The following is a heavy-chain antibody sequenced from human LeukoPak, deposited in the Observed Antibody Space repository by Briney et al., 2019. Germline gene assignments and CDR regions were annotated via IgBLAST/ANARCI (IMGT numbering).Heavy chain of an antibody. Sequence: GGSLRLSCAASGFTFSSYAMHWVRQAPGKGLEYVSTISTNGGRTYYANSVKGRFTISRDSSKNTVYLQMGSLRAEDTAVYYCARDSGFKSYYYGMDVWGQGTTVTVSS. D-gene: IGHD1-26*01. CDR3: ARDSGFKSYYYGMDV. V-gene: IGHV3-64*01. J-gene: IGHJ6*02. CDR2: ISTNGGRT. CDR1: GFTFSSYA.